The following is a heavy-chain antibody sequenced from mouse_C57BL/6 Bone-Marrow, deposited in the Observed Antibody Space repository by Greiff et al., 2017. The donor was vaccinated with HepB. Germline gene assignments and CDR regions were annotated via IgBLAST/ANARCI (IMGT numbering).Heavy chain of an antibody. D-gene: IGHD2-2*01. J-gene: IGHJ4*01. Sequence: EVKLVESGGGLVQSGRSLRLSCATSGFTFRDFYMEWVRQAPGKGLEWIAASRNKANDYTTEYSASVKGRFIVSRNTSQSILYLQMNALRAEDPAIYYCARGDGFNYYVMGYGGKGPSVTVSS. CDR1: GFTFRDFY. V-gene: IGHV7-1*01. CDR3: ARGDGFNYYVMGY. CDR2: SRNKANDYTT.